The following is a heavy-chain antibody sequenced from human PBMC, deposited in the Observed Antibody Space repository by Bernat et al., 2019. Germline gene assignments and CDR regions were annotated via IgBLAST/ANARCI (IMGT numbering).Heavy chain of an antibody. V-gene: IGHV3-23*04. CDR1: GFSFSSYA. D-gene: IGHD3-10*01. Sequence: EVQLVESGGGFVQSGGSLRLSCAASGFSFSSYAMYWVRQAPGKGLEWVLAISGSGDSTYYADSVKGRFSISRDSSKNTLYLQLNSLRAEDTAIFYCARDVGPTVMVQGVISPWGQGTLVTVSS. J-gene: IGHJ5*02. CDR2: ISGSGDST. CDR3: ARDVGPTVMVQGVISP.